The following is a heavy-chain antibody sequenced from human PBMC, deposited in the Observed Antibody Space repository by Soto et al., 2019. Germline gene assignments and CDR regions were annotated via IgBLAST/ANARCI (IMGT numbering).Heavy chain of an antibody. Sequence: QVQLQQWGAGLLKPSETLSLTCAVYGGSFSGYYWSWIRQPPGKGLEWIGEIDHTGSTTYNPSLKSRVTISVDPSTYPFSLQLRSVTAADTAVYYCARFPRWFDPWGQGPLVTVSS. CDR3: ARFPRWFDP. V-gene: IGHV4-34*01. J-gene: IGHJ5*02. CDR1: GGSFSGYY. CDR2: IDHTGST.